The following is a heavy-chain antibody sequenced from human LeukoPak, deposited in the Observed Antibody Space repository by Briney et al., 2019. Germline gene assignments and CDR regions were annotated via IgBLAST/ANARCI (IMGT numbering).Heavy chain of an antibody. Sequence: SETLSLTCTVSVGSINSYYWSWIRQPPGKGLEWIGYIYYSGSTNYNPSLRSRVTISVDTSKNQFSLQLRSVTAADTAVYYCARILGEDIGRGGFDYWGQGTLVTVSS. CDR3: ARILGEDIGRGGFDY. CDR2: IYYSGST. D-gene: IGHD3-3*01. J-gene: IGHJ4*02. V-gene: IGHV4-59*01. CDR1: VGSINSYY.